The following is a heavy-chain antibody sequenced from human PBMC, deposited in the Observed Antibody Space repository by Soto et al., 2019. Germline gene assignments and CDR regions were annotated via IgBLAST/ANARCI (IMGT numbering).Heavy chain of an antibody. CDR2: ISGSGGST. D-gene: IGHD2-15*01. CDR3: AKDLGYCSGGSCYSGGWFDP. V-gene: IGHV3-23*01. Sequence: GGSLRLSCAASGFTFSSYAMSWVRQAPGKGLEWVSAISGSGGSTYYADSVKGRFTISRDNSKNTRYLQMNSLRAEDTAVYYCAKDLGYCSGGSCYSGGWFDPWGQGTLVTVSS. J-gene: IGHJ5*02. CDR1: GFTFSSYA.